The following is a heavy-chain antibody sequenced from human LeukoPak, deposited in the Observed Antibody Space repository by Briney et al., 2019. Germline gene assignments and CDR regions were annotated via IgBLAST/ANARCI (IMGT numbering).Heavy chain of an antibody. CDR2: IYPGDSDT. CDR3: ARTPTSLSNPYYFDH. Sequence: GESLKISCKGSGYSFSTYWIGWVRQMPGKGLEWMGIIYPGDSDTRCSPSFEGQVTISADKSISTAYLQWSSLKASDTAMYYCARTPTSLSNPYYFDHWGQGTLVTVSS. V-gene: IGHV5-51*01. J-gene: IGHJ4*02. CDR1: GYSFSTYW.